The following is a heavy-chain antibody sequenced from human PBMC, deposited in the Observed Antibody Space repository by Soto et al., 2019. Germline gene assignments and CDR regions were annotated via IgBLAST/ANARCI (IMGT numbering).Heavy chain of an antibody. Sequence: SVKVSCKASAFTFTTSAVQWVRQARGQRLEWIGWIVVGSGSTNYAQKFQERVTITRDKSTGTAYMELSSLRSEDTALYYCASDKPPGQGWYAAFDIWGQGTMVTVSS. J-gene: IGHJ3*02. D-gene: IGHD6-19*01. CDR1: AFTFTTSA. CDR2: IVVGSGST. V-gene: IGHV1-58*01. CDR3: ASDKPPGQGWYAAFDI.